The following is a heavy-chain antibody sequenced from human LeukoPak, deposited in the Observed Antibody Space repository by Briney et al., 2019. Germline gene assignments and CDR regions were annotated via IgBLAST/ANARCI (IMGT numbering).Heavy chain of an antibody. CDR2: IYYSGST. D-gene: IGHD3-22*01. V-gene: IGHV4-31*03. Sequence: SQTLSLTCTVSGGSISSGGYYWSWIRQHPGKGLEWIGYIYYSGSTYYNPSLKSRVTISVDTSKNQFSLKLSSVTAADTAVYYCARDAGYYDSSGHGNNWFDPWGQGTLVTVSS. CDR1: GGSISSGGYY. J-gene: IGHJ5*02. CDR3: ARDAGYYDSSGHGNNWFDP.